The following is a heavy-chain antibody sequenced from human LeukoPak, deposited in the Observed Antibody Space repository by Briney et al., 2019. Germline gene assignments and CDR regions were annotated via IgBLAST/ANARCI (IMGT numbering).Heavy chain of an antibody. Sequence: SETLSLTCAVYGGSFSGYYWSWIRQPPGKGLEWIGEINHSGSTNYNPSLKSRVTISVDTSKNQFSLKLSSVTAADTAVYYCARDKLRYLYRYFDYWGQGTLVTVSS. D-gene: IGHD3-9*01. CDR1: GGSFSGYY. J-gene: IGHJ4*02. CDR2: INHSGST. CDR3: ARDKLRYLYRYFDY. V-gene: IGHV4-34*01.